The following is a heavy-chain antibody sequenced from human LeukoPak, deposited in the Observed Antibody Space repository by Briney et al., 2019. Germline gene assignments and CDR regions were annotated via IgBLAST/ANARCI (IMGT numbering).Heavy chain of an antibody. CDR3: ARADEQWLVQTLDFDY. CDR1: GGSISSYY. Sequence: SETLSLTCTVSGGSISSYYWSWIRQPPGKGLEWIGYIYYSGSTNYNPSLESRVTISVDTSKNQFSLKLSSVTAADTAVYYCARADEQWLVQTLDFDYWGQGTLVTVSS. V-gene: IGHV4-59*01. CDR2: IYYSGST. J-gene: IGHJ4*02. D-gene: IGHD6-19*01.